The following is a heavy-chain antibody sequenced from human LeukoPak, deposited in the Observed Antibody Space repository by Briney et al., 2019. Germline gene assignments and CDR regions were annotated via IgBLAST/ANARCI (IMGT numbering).Heavy chain of an antibody. CDR3: ARGTTVTPLDY. Sequence: SETLSLTCTVSGGSISSYYWSWIRQPPGKGLEWIGYIYYSGSTNYNPSLKSRVTISVDTSKNQFSLKLSSVTAADTAVYYCARGTTVTPLDYWGQGTLVTVSS. CDR2: IYYSGST. V-gene: IGHV4-59*01. CDR1: GGSISSYY. J-gene: IGHJ4*02. D-gene: IGHD4-17*01.